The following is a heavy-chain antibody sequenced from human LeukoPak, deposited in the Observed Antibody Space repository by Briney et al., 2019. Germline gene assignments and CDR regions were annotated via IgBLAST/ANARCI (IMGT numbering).Heavy chain of an antibody. CDR2: ISSSSSYI. CDR1: GFIFSDYS. J-gene: IGHJ4*02. Sequence: GGSLRLSCAASGFIFSDYSMNWVRQAPGKGLEWVSSISSSSSYIYYADSVKGRFTISRDNAKNSLYLQMNSLRAEDTAVYYCARGGPTVSVDYWGQGTLVTVSS. CDR3: ARGGPTVSVDY. V-gene: IGHV3-21*01. D-gene: IGHD4-17*01.